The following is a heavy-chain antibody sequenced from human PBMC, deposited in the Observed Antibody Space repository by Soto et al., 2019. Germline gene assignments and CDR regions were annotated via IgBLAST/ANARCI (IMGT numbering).Heavy chain of an antibody. Sequence: QVQLQESGPGLVKPSQTLSLTYTVSGGSISSGDYYWSWIRQPPGKGLEWIGYIYYSGSTYYNPTLKSRVTISVDTSKNPFSLKLSSVTAADTAVYYCASHDYAHYGIDVWGQGTTVTVSS. CDR3: ASHDYAHYGIDV. CDR2: IYYSGST. J-gene: IGHJ6*02. CDR1: GGSISSGDYY. D-gene: IGHD4-17*01. V-gene: IGHV4-30-4*01.